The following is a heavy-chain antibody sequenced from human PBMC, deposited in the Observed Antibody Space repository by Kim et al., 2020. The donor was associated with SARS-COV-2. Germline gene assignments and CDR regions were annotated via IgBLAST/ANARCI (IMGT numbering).Heavy chain of an antibody. Sequence: GGSLRLSCAASGFTFSSYAMSWVRQAPGKGLEWVSAISGSGGSTYYADSVKGRFTISRDNSKNTLYLQMNSLRAEDTAVYYCASSKGYGDFRIIDYWGQRTLVTVSS. CDR3: ASSKGYGDFRIIDY. J-gene: IGHJ4*02. V-gene: IGHV3-23*01. CDR2: ISGSGGST. CDR1: GFTFSSYA. D-gene: IGHD4-17*01.